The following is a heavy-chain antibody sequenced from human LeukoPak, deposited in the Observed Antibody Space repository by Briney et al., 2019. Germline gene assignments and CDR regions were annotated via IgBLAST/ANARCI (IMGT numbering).Heavy chain of an antibody. CDR1: GYTFTSYG. CDR3: AGSAETQYYYDSSGFDP. J-gene: IGHJ5*02. CDR2: ISAYNGNT. V-gene: IGHV1-18*01. D-gene: IGHD3-22*01. Sequence: ASVTVSCKASGYTFTSYGISWVRQAPGQGLEWMGWISAYNGNTNYAQKLQGRVTMTTDTSTSTAYMELRSLRSDDTAVYYCAGSAETQYYYDSSGFDPWGQGTLVTVSS.